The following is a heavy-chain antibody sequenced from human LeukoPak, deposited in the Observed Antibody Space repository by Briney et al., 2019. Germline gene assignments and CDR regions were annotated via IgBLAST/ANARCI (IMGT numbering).Heavy chain of an antibody. V-gene: IGHV3-33*01. CDR2: LLDERRN. CDR3: ARDLGRIDY. CDR1: GFPFSAYA. J-gene: IGHJ4*02. Sequence: GRSLRLSCAASGFPFSAYAMHWVRQAPGKGLEWVAVLLDERRNNYANSVKGRFTISRDNSKNTLYLQMNSLRAEDTAVYYCARDLGRIDYWGQGTLVTVSS.